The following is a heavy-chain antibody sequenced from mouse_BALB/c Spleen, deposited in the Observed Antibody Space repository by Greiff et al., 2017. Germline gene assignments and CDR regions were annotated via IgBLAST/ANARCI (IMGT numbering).Heavy chain of an antibody. CDR3: ARLLQVPLTGTNYAVDY. CDR1: GFTFSSYG. J-gene: IGHJ4*01. V-gene: IGHV5-6*01. D-gene: IGHD4-1*01. Sequence: EVKLMESGGDLVKPGGSLKLSCAASGFTFSSYGMSWVRQTPDKRLEWVATISSGGSYTYYPDSVKGRFTISRDNAKNTLYLQMSSLKSEDTAMYYCARLLQVPLTGTNYAVDYWGQGTSVTVSS. CDR2: ISSGGSYT.